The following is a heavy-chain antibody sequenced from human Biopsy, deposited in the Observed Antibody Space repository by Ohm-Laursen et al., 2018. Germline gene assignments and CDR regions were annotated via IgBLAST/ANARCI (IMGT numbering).Heavy chain of an antibody. CDR3: ARGQALKSFDY. J-gene: IGHJ4*02. V-gene: IGHV4-59*08. Sequence: GTLSLTCTVSGGSISSDWWSWIRQTPGKGLEWIGYVYYSGTTTYNPSLRSRVTISVDTSMNQISLRLSSVTAADTAGYCCARGQALKSFDYWGQGTLVTVSS. CDR2: VYYSGTT. CDR1: GGSISSDW.